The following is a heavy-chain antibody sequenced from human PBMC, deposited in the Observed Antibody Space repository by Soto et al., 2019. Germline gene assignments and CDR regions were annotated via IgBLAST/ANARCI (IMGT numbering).Heavy chain of an antibody. D-gene: IGHD2-2*03. Sequence: EMQLVESGGGLVKPGGSLRLSCAASGFTVSNTWMNWVRQAPGKGLEWVGRIKTKTDGGTTDDAAHVKGRFTISRDDSKNTLYLQMNSLKTEDTAVYYCATVMDRRGYGMDVWGQGTTVTVSS. CDR1: GFTVSNTW. CDR2: IKTKTDGGTT. J-gene: IGHJ6*01. V-gene: IGHV3-15*07. CDR3: ATVMDRRGYGMDV.